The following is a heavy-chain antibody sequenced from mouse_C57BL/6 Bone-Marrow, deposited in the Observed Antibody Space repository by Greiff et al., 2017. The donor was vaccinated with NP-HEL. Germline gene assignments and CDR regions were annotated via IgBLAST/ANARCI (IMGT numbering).Heavy chain of an antibody. J-gene: IGHJ3*01. CDR2: IHPNSGST. V-gene: IGHV1-64*01. CDR3: ARGRRD. Sequence: QVQLQQPGAELVKPGASVKLSCKASGYTFTSYWMHWVKQRPGQGLEWIGMIHPNSGSTNYNEKFKSKATLTVDQSSSTAYMQLSSLPSEDAAVYYCARGRRDWGQGTLVTVSA. CDR1: GYTFTSYW.